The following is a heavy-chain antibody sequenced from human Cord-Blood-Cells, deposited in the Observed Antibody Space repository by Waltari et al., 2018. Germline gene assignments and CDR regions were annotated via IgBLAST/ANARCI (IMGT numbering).Heavy chain of an antibody. J-gene: IGHJ4*02. CDR3: ANPKEVTKGDY. CDR1: GFTFSSYA. CDR2: IRGSGGST. D-gene: IGHD4-4*01. Sequence: EVQLLESGGGLVQPGGSLRLSCAASGFTFSSYAMSWVRQAPGKGLEWVSAIRGSGGSTYYADSVKCRFTISRDNSKNTLYLQMNSLRAEDTAVYYCANPKEVTKGDYWGQGTLVTVSS. V-gene: IGHV3-23*01.